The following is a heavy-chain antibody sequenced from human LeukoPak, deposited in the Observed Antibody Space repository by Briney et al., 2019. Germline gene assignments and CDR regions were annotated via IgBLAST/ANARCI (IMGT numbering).Heavy chain of an antibody. V-gene: IGHV4-59*08. CDR1: GGSISSHY. CDR3: ARHMSCGTFPMDV. CDR2: IYYSGGT. Sequence: KTSETLSLTCTVSGGSISSHYWSWIRQPPGKGLEWIAYIYYSGGTNYNPSLQSRVTISVDTSKNQLSLKVSSVTAADMAVYYCARHMSCGTFPMDVWGQGTTVTVSS. J-gene: IGHJ6*02. D-gene: IGHD3/OR15-3a*01.